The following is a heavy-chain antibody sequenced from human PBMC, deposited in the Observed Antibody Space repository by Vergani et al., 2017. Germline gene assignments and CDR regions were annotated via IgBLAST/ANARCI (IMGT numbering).Heavy chain of an antibody. J-gene: IGHJ5*01. CDR3: ARARCIETCYMTNWLDS. CDR2: IKSKTDGGTT. CDR1: GFTFINAW. V-gene: IGHV3-15*05. Sequence: EVQLVESGGGLVKPGGSLRLSCAASGFTFINAWMTWVRQAPGKGLEWVCRIKSKTDGGTTYYAAPVKGKFTISRDDSKNTLYLQMNSLRVEDTGVYYCARARCIETCYMTNWLDSWGQGTLVTVSS. D-gene: IGHD3-9*01.